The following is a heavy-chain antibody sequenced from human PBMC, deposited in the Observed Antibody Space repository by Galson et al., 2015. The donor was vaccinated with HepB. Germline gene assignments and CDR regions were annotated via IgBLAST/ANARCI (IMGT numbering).Heavy chain of an antibody. CDR3: GITNRVVTRGRTFDY. J-gene: IGHJ4*02. D-gene: IGHD4-23*01. Sequence: SLRLSCAASGFTFSSYSMSWVRQAPGKGLEWVSSISSNSTYIYYADSLKGRFTISRDNAKNSLYLQMNSLRAEDTAVYYCGITNRVVTRGRTFDYWGQGTLVTVSS. V-gene: IGHV3-21*01. CDR1: GFTFSSYS. CDR2: ISSNSTYI.